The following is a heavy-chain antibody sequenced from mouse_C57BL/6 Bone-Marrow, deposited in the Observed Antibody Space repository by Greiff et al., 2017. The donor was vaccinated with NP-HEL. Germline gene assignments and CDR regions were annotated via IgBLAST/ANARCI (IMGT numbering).Heavy chain of an antibody. CDR3: ASIYYGNPFAY. J-gene: IGHJ3*01. Sequence: VQLKQSGPELVKPGASVKISCKASGYSFTGYYMNWVKQSPEKSLEWIGEINPSTGGTTYNQKFKAKATLTVDKSSSTAYMQLKSLTSEDSAVYYCASIYYGNPFAYWGQGTLVTVSA. CDR2: INPSTGGT. V-gene: IGHV1-42*01. CDR1: GYSFTGYY. D-gene: IGHD2-1*01.